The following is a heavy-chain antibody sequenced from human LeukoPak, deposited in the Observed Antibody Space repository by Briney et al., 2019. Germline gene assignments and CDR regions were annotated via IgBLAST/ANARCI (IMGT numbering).Heavy chain of an antibody. V-gene: IGHV4-4*09. CDR1: GGSISSYY. D-gene: IGHD6-13*01. CDR3: ARQYSSSWYNRYNWFDP. Sequence: SETLSLTCTVSGGSISSYYWSWIRQPAGKGLEWIGYIYTSGSTNYNPSLKSRVTISVDTFKNQFSLKLSSVTAADTAVYYCARQYSSSWYNRYNWFDPWGQGTLVTVSS. CDR2: IYTSGST. J-gene: IGHJ5*02.